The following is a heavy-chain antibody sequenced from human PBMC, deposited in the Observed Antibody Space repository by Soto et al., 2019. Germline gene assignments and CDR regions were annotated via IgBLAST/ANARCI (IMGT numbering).Heavy chain of an antibody. J-gene: IGHJ5*01. D-gene: IGHD6-13*01. CDR2: IAAAGDT. CDR1: RFTLSGYE. V-gene: IGHV3-13*04. CDR3: VRTRGNSIAAAGAYWIDS. Sequence: EVQLVESGGGLVQPGGSLRLSCAASRFTLSGYEMHWVRQLTGKRLEWVSSIAAAGDTFYSGSVKGRFTISREDATNSFFLQSDSLSAEDTAVYYCVRTRGNSIAAAGAYWIDSCGQGPLVTVSS.